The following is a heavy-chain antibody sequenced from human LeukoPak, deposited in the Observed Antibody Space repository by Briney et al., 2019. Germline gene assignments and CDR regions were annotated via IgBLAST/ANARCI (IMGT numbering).Heavy chain of an antibody. CDR1: GGSFSGYY. V-gene: IGHV4-34*01. D-gene: IGHD1-1*01. Sequence: SETLSLTCAVYGGSFSGYYWSWIRQPPGKGLEWIGEINHSGSTNYNPSLKSRVTISVDTSKNQFSLKLSSATAADTAVYYCARGKNADYWGQGTLVTVSS. CDR3: ARGKNADY. CDR2: INHSGST. J-gene: IGHJ4*02.